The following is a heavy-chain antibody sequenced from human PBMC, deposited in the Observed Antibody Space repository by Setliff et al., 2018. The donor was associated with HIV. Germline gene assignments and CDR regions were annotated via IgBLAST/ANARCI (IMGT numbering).Heavy chain of an antibody. D-gene: IGHD1-1*01. CDR1: GGSISSSPYY. Sequence: SETLSLTCTVSGGSISSSPYYWGWIRQPPGKGLEWIGYISYSGTTNYNPSLKGRITMSVDTSRNQFSLRLTYVTATDTAVYFCARLEQLINWFDPWGQGTLVTVSS. J-gene: IGHJ5*02. V-gene: IGHV4-39*01. CDR2: ISYSGTT. CDR3: ARLEQLINWFDP.